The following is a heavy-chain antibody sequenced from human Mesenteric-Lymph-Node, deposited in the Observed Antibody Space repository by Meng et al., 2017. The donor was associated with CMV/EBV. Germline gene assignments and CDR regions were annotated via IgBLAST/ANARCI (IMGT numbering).Heavy chain of an antibody. Sequence: GESLKISCAASAFTFSSYVMHWVRQAPGKGLEWVAVISFDGSNKYYADSVKGRFTISRDNSKNTLYLQMNSLRVEDTAVYYCARPLQPVDCSDTTCYNRYPGAAFDIWGQGTMVTVSS. V-gene: IGHV3-30*04. J-gene: IGHJ3*02. D-gene: IGHD2-2*02. CDR3: ARPLQPVDCSDTTCYNRYPGAAFDI. CDR1: AFTFSSYV. CDR2: ISFDGSNK.